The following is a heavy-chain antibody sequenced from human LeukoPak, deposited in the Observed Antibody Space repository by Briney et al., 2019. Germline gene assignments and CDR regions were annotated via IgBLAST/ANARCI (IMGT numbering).Heavy chain of an antibody. CDR1: GGSFSGYY. J-gene: IGHJ4*02. D-gene: IGHD3-10*01. Sequence: SETQSLTCVVYGGSFSGYYWSWIRQPPGKGLEWIGEINHRGSTNYNPSLKSRVTISVDTSKNQFALNLSSVTAADTAVDYCARHQTKNIVLLWFGGLDYWGQGTLVTVSS. CDR3: ARHQTKNIVLLWFGGLDY. V-gene: IGHV4-34*01. CDR2: INHRGST.